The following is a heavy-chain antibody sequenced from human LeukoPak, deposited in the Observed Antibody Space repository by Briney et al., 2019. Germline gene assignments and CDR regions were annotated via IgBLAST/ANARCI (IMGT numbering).Heavy chain of an antibody. D-gene: IGHD5-18*01. Sequence: GGSLRLSCAASGFTFSSYEMNWVRQAPGKGLEWVSYISSSGSIIYYADSVKGRFTISRDNAKNSLYLQMNSLRAEDTAVYYCARSYVDTAMALDYWGQGTLVAVSS. V-gene: IGHV3-48*03. CDR2: ISSSGSII. J-gene: IGHJ4*02. CDR3: ARSYVDTAMALDY. CDR1: GFTFSSYE.